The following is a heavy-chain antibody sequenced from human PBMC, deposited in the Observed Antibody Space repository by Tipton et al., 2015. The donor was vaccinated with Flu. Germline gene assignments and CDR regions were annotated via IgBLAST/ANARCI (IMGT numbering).Heavy chain of an antibody. CDR3: TKPRWGVVAATHCYY. V-gene: IGHV3-23*01. J-gene: IGHJ4*02. CDR1: LFTFIIYS. CDR2: IIYSCVIT. D-gene: IGHD2-15*01. Sequence: SLRLSCTASLFTFIIYSIIFFLHSPFNLLYFFSTIIYSCVITYYSDSFKCRFTISRDNSKNTLSLQMNSLRAEDTAEYYCTKPRWGVVAATHCYYWGQGTLVTVSS.